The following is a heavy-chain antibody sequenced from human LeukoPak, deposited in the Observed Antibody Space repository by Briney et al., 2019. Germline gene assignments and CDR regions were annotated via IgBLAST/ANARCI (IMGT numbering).Heavy chain of an antibody. CDR2: ISYDGGAT. CDR3: AKVPGLRFHDWLSGAVAL. Sequence: PGGSLRLSCAAAGFTFSSYGMSWVRQPPGKRLECVASISYDGGATYFADSVKGRFTISRDDSKNTLYQQMNSLRTEDTAVYYCAKVPGLRFHDWLSGAVALWGQGTMVTVSS. V-gene: IGHV3-30*18. J-gene: IGHJ3*01. CDR1: GFTFSSYG. D-gene: IGHD3-9*01.